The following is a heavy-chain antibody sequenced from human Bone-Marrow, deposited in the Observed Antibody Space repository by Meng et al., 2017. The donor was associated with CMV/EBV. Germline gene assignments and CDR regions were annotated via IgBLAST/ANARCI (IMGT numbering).Heavy chain of an antibody. J-gene: IGHJ3*02. CDR3: ARSRWKLRRDAFDI. D-gene: IGHD1-26*01. Sequence: GESLKISCAASGFTVSSNYMSWVRQAPGKGLEWVSVIYSGGSTYYADSVKGRFTISRDNSNNTLYLQMNSLRAEDTAVYYCARSRWKLRRDAFDIWGQGTMVTVSS. V-gene: IGHV3-53*01. CDR1: GFTVSSNY. CDR2: IYSGGST.